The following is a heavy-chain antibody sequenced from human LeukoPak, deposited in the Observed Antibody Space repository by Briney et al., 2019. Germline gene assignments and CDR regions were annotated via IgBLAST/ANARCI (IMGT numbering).Heavy chain of an antibody. D-gene: IGHD1-26*01. CDR3: TRGGIWGMDV. CDR2: IKHDGSEK. CDR1: GFTFNNYW. J-gene: IGHJ6*02. Sequence: GGSLRLSCVASGFTFNNYWMTWVRQAPGKGLEWVATIKHDGSEKYYVDSVKGRFAISRDNGKNSLYLQMNSLRAEDTAVYYCTRGGIWGMDVWGQGTTVIVSS. V-gene: IGHV3-7*01.